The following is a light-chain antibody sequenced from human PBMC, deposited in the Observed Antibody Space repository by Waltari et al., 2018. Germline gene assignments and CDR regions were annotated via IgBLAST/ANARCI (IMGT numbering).Light chain of an antibody. CDR1: SSDVGNYNY. CDR3: CSYAGSYSWV. V-gene: IGLV2-11*01. Sequence: QSALTQPRSVSGSPGQSVTISCTGTSSDVGNYNYVSWYQQHPGKAPKVMIYDVNKRPSGVPARFSGSKSGNTASLTISGLQAEDESDYYCCSYAGSYSWVFGGGTKLTVL. CDR2: DVN. J-gene: IGLJ3*02.